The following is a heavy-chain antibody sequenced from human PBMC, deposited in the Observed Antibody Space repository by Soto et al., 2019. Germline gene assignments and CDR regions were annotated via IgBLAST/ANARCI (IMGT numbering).Heavy chain of an antibody. CDR3: AGDLLRADS. D-gene: IGHD2-8*01. CDR2: INPYGGST. CDR1: GYIFANYY. Sequence: QVQLVQSGAEVKEPGASVKVLCKASGYIFANYYMHWVRQAPGQGLEWMAIINPYGGSTNYAQNFQGRLTLTSDTSTSTVYMELSSLRSEDTAVYYWAGDLLRADSWGQGTLVTVSS. J-gene: IGHJ4*02. V-gene: IGHV1-46*01.